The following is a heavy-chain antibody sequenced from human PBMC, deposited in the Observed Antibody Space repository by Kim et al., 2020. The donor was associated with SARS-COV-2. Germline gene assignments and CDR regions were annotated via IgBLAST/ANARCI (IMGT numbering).Heavy chain of an antibody. CDR3: ATFGYYYYGMDV. Sequence: YSADSLKGRFTISRDNSTNTLYLQMTSLRAEDTAVYYCATFGYYYYGMDVWGQGTTVTVSS. D-gene: IGHD3-10*01. J-gene: IGHJ6*02. V-gene: IGHV3-30*02.